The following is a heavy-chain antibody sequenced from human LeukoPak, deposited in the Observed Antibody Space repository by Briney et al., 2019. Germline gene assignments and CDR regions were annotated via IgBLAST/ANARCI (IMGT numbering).Heavy chain of an antibody. V-gene: IGHV1-18*01. Sequence: ASVEVSCKASGYTFTSYGISWVRQAPGQGLEWMGWISAYNGNTNYAQKLQGRVTMTTDTSTSTAYMELRSLRSDDTAVYYCARGPRVIAVAGSWGGDYWGQGTLVTVSS. CDR3: ARGPRVIAVAGSWGGDY. D-gene: IGHD6-19*01. CDR1: GYTFTSYG. CDR2: ISAYNGNT. J-gene: IGHJ4*02.